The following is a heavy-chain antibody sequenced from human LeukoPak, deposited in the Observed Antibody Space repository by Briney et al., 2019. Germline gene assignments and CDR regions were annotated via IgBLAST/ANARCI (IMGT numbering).Heavy chain of an antibody. J-gene: IGHJ4*02. CDR3: ARGRLRPLRFDY. CDR2: INHSGST. D-gene: IGHD4-17*01. V-gene: IGHV4-39*07. Sequence: SETLSLTCTVSGGSISSSSYYWGWIRQPPGKGLEWIGEINHSGSTNYNPSLKSRVTISVDTSKNQFSLKLSSATAADTAVYYCARGRLRPLRFDYWGQGTLVTVSS. CDR1: GGSISSSSYY.